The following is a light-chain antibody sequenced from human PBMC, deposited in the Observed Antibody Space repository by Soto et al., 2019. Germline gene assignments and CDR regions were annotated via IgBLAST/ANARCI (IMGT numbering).Light chain of an antibody. CDR1: QSVSSF. Sequence: EIVLTQSPATLSLSPGERATLSCRASQSVSSFLAWYQQRPGQAPRLLIYDASSRATGIPARFSGSGSGTDFTLTISSLEPEDFVVYYCQQRSNWLFTFGPGTKVDIK. J-gene: IGKJ3*01. CDR2: DAS. V-gene: IGKV3-11*01. CDR3: QQRSNWLFT.